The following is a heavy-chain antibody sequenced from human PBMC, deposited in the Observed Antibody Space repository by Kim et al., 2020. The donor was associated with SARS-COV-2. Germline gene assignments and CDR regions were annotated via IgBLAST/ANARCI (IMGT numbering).Heavy chain of an antibody. CDR3: ARDFYWFDP. D-gene: IGHD3-3*01. CDR2: GRT. Sequence: GRTNSSPSVKSRLTISVDKSKNQFSLKLSSVTAADTAVYYYARDFYWFDPWGQGTLVTVSS. V-gene: IGHV4-4*02. J-gene: IGHJ5*02.